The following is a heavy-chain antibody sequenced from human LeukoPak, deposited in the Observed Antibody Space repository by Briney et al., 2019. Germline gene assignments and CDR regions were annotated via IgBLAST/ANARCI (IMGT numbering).Heavy chain of an antibody. J-gene: IGHJ4*02. D-gene: IGHD3-22*01. CDR2: ISWSSGSI. CDR3: AKVSNYYDSSGPIDY. V-gene: IGHV3-9*01. Sequence: GGSLRLSCAASGFTFDDYAIHWVRQAPGKGLEWVSGISWSSGSIGYADSVKGRFTISRDNAKNSLYLQMNSLRAEDTALYYCAKVSNYYDSSGPIDYWGQGTLVTVSS. CDR1: GFTFDDYA.